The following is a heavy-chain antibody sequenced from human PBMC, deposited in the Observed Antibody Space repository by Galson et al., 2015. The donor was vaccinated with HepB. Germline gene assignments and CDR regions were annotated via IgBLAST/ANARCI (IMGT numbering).Heavy chain of an antibody. CDR3: ARRDGSSGAFDI. J-gene: IGHJ3*02. D-gene: IGHD3-10*01. CDR2: ICSDGST. V-gene: IGHV3-53*01. Sequence: SLRLSCAASGFSVKRNNMNWVRQAPGRGLEWVSIICSDGSTEYADSVKGRFTISRDTSNNTLHLQVNSLRADDSAVYYCARRDGSSGAFDIWGQGTMVTVSS. CDR1: GFSVKRNN.